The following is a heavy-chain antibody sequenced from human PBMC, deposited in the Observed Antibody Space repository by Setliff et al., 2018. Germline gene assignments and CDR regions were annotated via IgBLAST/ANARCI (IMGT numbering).Heavy chain of an antibody. CDR3: ARRETYYNFWSGYYAY. D-gene: IGHD3-3*01. CDR1: GGTFSSYD. CDR2: IIPIFGTA. V-gene: IGHV1-69*06. J-gene: IGHJ4*02. Sequence: GASVKVSCKASGGTFSSYDISWVRQAPGQGLEWMGRIIPIFGTANYAQKFQGRVTITADKSTSTAYLELSRLRSEDTAVYYCARRETYYNFWSGYYAYWGQGTLVTVSS.